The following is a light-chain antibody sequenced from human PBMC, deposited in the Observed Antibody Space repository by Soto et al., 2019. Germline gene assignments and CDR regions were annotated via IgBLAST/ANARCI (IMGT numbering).Light chain of an antibody. CDR1: SSDVGGYNY. J-gene: IGLJ3*02. Sequence: QSVLTQPPSASGSPGQSVTISCTGTSSDVGGYNYVSWYQQHPGKAPKLMIYEVTKRPSGVPDRFSGSKSGNTASLPVSGLQAEDEADYYCSSYADSNNLLFGGGTKLTVL. CDR2: EVT. CDR3: SSYADSNNLL. V-gene: IGLV2-8*01.